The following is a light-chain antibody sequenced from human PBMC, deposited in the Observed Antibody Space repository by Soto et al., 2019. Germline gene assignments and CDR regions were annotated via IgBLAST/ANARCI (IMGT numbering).Light chain of an antibody. V-gene: IGKV3-11*01. CDR2: EAS. CDR3: QQRSNWPPWT. Sequence: EIVLTQSPATLSLSPGERATLSCRASQNINTYLAWYQQRPGQAPRLLIYEASNRVTGIPARFSGSGSGTDFTLTISSLEPEDFAVYYCQQRSNWPPWTFGQGTKVEIK. CDR1: QNINTY. J-gene: IGKJ1*01.